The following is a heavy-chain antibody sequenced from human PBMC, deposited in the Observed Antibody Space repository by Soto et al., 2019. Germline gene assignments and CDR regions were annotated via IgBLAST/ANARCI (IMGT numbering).Heavy chain of an antibody. CDR2: ITGLNGDT. D-gene: IGHD2-15*01. Sequence: SVKVSCKASGYTFTYRYLHWVRQAPGQALEWMGWITGLNGDTNFAQKFQGRVTLTRDRSMTTAHMELSSLTSDDTGIYYCATPGAFGGPSYGMDVWGQGTSVTVSS. V-gene: IGHV1-45*02. J-gene: IGHJ6*02. CDR3: ATPGAFGGPSYGMDV. CDR1: GYTFTYRY.